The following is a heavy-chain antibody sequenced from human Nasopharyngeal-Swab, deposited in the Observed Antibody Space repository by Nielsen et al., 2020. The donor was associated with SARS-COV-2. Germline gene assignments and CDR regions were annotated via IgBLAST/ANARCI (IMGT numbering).Heavy chain of an antibody. CDR3: AKDRGCTGGSCYVHWYFDL. V-gene: IGHV3-23*01. D-gene: IGHD2-15*01. CDR2: IGSTGGST. J-gene: IGHJ2*01. CDR1: GFTFSSYA. Sequence: ESLKISCAASGFTFSSYAMSWVRQAPGKGLEWVSAIGSTGGSTYYADSVKGQFTISRDNSKNTLYLQMKTQRAEDTTVYYCAKDRGCTGGSCYVHWYFDLWGRGTLVTVSS.